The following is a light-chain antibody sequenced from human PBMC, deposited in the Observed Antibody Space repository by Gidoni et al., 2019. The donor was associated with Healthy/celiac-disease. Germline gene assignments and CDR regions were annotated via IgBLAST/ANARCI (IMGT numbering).Light chain of an antibody. J-gene: IGKJ4*01. CDR3: QQYGSSRELT. V-gene: IGKV3-20*01. CDR1: QSVSSSY. CDR2: GAS. Sequence: EIVLTQSPGTLSLSPGERATLSCRASQSVSSSYLAWYQQKPGQAPRLLIYGASSRATGIPDRFSGSGSGTDFTLTISRLEPEDFAVYYCQQYGSSRELTFXGXTKVXIK.